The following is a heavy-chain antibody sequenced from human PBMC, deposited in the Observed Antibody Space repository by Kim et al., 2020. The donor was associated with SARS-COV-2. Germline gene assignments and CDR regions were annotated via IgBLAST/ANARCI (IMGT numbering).Heavy chain of an antibody. CDR3: ARGPNDSPFDY. CDR2: IIDSVTTI. Sequence: GGSLRLSCTASGFTFSSYEMNWVRQAQGKGMEWVSYIIDSVTTIYYADSVRGRFIISRDNDKNSLFLQMNSLRAEDTAVYYCARGPNDSPFDYWGQGTLVTVSS. V-gene: IGHV3-48*03. J-gene: IGHJ4*02. CDR1: GFTFSSYE. D-gene: IGHD1-1*01.